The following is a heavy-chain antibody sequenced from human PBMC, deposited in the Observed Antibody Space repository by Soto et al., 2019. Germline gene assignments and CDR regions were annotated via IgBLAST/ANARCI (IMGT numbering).Heavy chain of an antibody. Sequence: GGSLRLSCAASGFTFSSYAMSWVRQAPGKGLEWVSAISGSGGSTYYADSVKGRFTISRDNSKNTLYLQMNSLRAEDTAVYYCAKGSSIGIAAVEYYFDYWGQGTLVTVSS. J-gene: IGHJ4*02. D-gene: IGHD6-13*01. V-gene: IGHV3-23*01. CDR1: GFTFSSYA. CDR2: ISGSGGST. CDR3: AKGSSIGIAAVEYYFDY.